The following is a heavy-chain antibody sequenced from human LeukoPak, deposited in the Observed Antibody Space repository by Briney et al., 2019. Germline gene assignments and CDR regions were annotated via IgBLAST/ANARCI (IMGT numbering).Heavy chain of an antibody. CDR3: ARGGQEYYDFWSGYYTLYY. Sequence: SGGSLRLSCAASGFTFSSYSMNWVRQAPGKGLEWVSSISSSSSYIYYADSVKGRFTISRDNAKNSLYLQMNSLRAEDTAVYYCARGGQEYYDFWSGYYTLYYWGQGTLVTVSS. V-gene: IGHV3-21*01. CDR2: ISSSSSYI. CDR1: GFTFSSYS. J-gene: IGHJ4*02. D-gene: IGHD3-3*01.